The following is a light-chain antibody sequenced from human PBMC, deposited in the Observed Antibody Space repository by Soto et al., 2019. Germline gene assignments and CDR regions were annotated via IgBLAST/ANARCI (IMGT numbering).Light chain of an antibody. V-gene: IGKV1-9*01. CDR2: AAS. CDR1: QSISSY. CDR3: QQSNSYPV. J-gene: IGKJ2*01. Sequence: DIQMTQSPSTLSASVGDRVTITYRASQSISSYLAWYQQKPGKAPKLLIYAASTLQSGVPSRFSGSGSGTEFTLTISSLQPEDFATYYCQQSNSYPVFGQGTKLEIK.